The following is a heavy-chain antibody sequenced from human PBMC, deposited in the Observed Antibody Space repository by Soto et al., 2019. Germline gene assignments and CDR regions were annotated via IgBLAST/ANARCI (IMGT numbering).Heavy chain of an antibody. D-gene: IGHD1-1*01. CDR3: VRDGTKTLRDWFDP. CDR1: GASISGFY. CDR2: IYATGTT. V-gene: IGHV4-4*07. J-gene: IGHJ5*02. Sequence: PSETLCLTCTVSGASISGFYWSWIRKSAGKGLEWIGRIYATGTTDYNPSLKSRVMMSVDTSKKQFSLKLRSVTAADTAVYYCVRDGTKTLRDWFDPWGQGAPVTVSS.